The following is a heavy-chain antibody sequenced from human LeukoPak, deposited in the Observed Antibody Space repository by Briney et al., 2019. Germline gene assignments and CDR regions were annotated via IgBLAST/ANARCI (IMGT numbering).Heavy chain of an antibody. CDR3: ARVWRAIAVDY. D-gene: IGHD6-13*01. CDR2: INAGNGNT. CDR1: GYTFTSYA. V-gene: IGHV1-3*01. Sequence: ASVKVSCKASGYTFTSYAMHWVRQAPGQRLEWMGWINAGNGNTKYSQKFQGRVTITRDTSASTAYMELSSLRSEDTAVNYCARVWRAIAVDYWGQGILVTVSS. J-gene: IGHJ4*02.